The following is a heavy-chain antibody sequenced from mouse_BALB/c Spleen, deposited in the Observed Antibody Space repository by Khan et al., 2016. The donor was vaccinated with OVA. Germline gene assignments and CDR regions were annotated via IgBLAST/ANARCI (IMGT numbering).Heavy chain of an antibody. V-gene: IGHV1-7*01. Sequence: QVQLQQPGAELAKPGASVKMSCKASGYTFTSYWMHWVKQRPGQGLEWIGYINPSTGYSEYNQKFKDKATLTADKSSSTAYMQLSSLTSDDSAVYYCANHVSSSAWFAYCGQGTLVTVSA. CDR2: INPSTGYS. D-gene: IGHD1-1*01. CDR1: GYTFTSYW. CDR3: ANHVSSSAWFAY. J-gene: IGHJ3*01.